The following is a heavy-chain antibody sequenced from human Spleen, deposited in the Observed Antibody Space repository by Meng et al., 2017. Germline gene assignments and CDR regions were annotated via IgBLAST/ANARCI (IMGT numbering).Heavy chain of an antibody. Sequence: QVQLQQWGAGLLKPSETLSLTCAVYGGSFSDYSWTWIRQTPGKGLEWIGYIYYSGSAYYSPSLKSRVTISVDTSKNQFSLKLSSVTAADTAVYFCARVETATTNPYFDYWGQGTLVTVSS. J-gene: IGHJ4*02. D-gene: IGHD5-24*01. CDR2: IYYSGSA. CDR3: ARVETATTNPYFDY. CDR1: GGSFSDYS. V-gene: IGHV4-34*01.